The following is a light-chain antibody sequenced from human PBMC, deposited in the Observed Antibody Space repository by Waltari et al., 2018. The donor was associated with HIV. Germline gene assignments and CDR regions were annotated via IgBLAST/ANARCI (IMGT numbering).Light chain of an antibody. V-gene: IGLV2-14*03. CDR3: SSYTTTATLV. CDR1: SSDISAYNS. CDR2: GVS. J-gene: IGLJ1*01. Sequence: QSALTQPASVSGSPGQSITIFCIGTSSDISAYNSVAWYQQHPGKAPKLIVYGVSNRPSDVSARFSGSKSGNTASLTISGLQDDDESGYYCSSYTTTATLVFGTGTKVTVL.